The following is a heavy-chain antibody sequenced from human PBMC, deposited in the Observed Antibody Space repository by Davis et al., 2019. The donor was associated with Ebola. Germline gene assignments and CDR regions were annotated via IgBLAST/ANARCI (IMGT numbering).Heavy chain of an antibody. V-gene: IGHV3-53*01. CDR3: AKNNWNDFIMLDY. CDR1: GFTVSSNY. J-gene: IGHJ4*02. Sequence: GGSLRLSCAASGFTVSSNYMSWVRQAPGKGLEWVSVIYSGGSTYYADSVKGRFTISRDNSKNTLYLRMNSLRAEDTAVYYCAKNNWNDFIMLDYWGQGTLVTVSS. CDR2: IYSGGST. D-gene: IGHD1-1*01.